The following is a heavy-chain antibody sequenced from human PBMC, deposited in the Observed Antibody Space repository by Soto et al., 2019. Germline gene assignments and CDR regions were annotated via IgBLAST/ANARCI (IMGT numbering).Heavy chain of an antibody. CDR3: VGGTGWLMDT. D-gene: IGHD6-19*01. Sequence: EVQLVESGGGLVQPGGSLRLSCAGSGFSFSNYWMNWVRLAPGKGPEWVANIRKDGSEKIYVDSVEGRFTISRDNAKNSLFLQMNNLRADATAMYYCVGGTGWLMDTWGQGTPVIVTS. V-gene: IGHV3-7*03. CDR1: GFSFSNYW. CDR2: IRKDGSEK. J-gene: IGHJ5*02.